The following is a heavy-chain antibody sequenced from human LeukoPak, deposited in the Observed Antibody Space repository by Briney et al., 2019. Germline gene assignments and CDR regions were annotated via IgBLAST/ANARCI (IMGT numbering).Heavy chain of an antibody. CDR1: GGSISSYY. J-gene: IGHJ5*02. Sequence: SETLSLTCTVSGGSISSYYSSWIRQPPGKGLEWIGYIYYSGSTNYNPSLKSRVTISVDTSKNQFSLKLSSVTAADTAVYYCARARRAGTRAIVVVPAAMSVWFDPWGQGTLVTVSS. V-gene: IGHV4-59*01. CDR2: IYYSGST. CDR3: ARARRAGTRAIVVVPAAMSVWFDP. D-gene: IGHD2-2*01.